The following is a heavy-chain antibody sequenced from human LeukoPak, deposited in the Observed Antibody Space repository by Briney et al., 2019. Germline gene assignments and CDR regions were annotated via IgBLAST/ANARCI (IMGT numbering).Heavy chain of an antibody. CDR3: TRTSGSSYPPIDY. D-gene: IGHD1-26*01. CDR1: GFTFSDHY. J-gene: IGHJ4*02. Sequence: QPGGSLRLSCAASGFTFSDHYMDWVRQAPGKGLEWVGRTRNKANGYTTEYAASVRGRFTISRDGSKNSLYLQMNSLKTEDTAVYYCTRTSGSSYPPIDYWGQGTLVTVSS. CDR2: TRNKANGYTT. V-gene: IGHV3-72*01.